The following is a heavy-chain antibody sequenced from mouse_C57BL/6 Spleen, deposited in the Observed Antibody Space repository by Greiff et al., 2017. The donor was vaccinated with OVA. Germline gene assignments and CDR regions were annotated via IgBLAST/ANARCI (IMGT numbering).Heavy chain of an antibody. V-gene: IGHV1-69*01. J-gene: IGHJ2*01. CDR1: GYTFTSYW. CDR2: IDPSDSYT. D-gene: IGHD2-5*01. Sequence: QVHVKQPGAELVMPGASVKLSCKASGYTFTSYWMHWVKQRPGQGLEWIGEIDPSDSYTNYNQKFKGKSTLTVDKSSSTAYMQLSSLTSEDSAVYYCARKDYSNYVNYFDYWGQGTTLTVSS. CDR3: ARKDYSNYVNYFDY.